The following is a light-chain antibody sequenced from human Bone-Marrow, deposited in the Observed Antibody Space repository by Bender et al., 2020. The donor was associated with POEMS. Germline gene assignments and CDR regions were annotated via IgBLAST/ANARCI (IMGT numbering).Light chain of an antibody. V-gene: IGLV1-44*01. CDR1: GSNIGGYP. Sequence: QSVLTQPPSVSGTPGQRVTISCSGSGSNIGGYPVNWYQQLPGTAPRLLIYTNNERPSGVPDRFSGSKSGNTASLTITGLQAEDEADYYCQSYDSSLGWMLFGGGTKLTVL. CDR3: QSYDSSLGWML. J-gene: IGLJ3*02. CDR2: TNN.